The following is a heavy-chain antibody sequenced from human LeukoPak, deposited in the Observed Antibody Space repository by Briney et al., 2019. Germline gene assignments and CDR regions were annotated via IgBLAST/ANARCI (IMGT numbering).Heavy chain of an antibody. V-gene: IGHV3-7*01. Sequence: GGSLRLSCAASGFTFSSYWMSWVRQAPGKGLEWVANIKQDGSEEYYVDSVKGRFTISRDNAKNSLYLQMNSLRAEDTAVYYCARDGDFWSGYSPIFDYWGQGTLVTVSS. CDR1: GFTFSSYW. J-gene: IGHJ4*02. CDR3: ARDGDFWSGYSPIFDY. CDR2: IKQDGSEE. D-gene: IGHD3-3*01.